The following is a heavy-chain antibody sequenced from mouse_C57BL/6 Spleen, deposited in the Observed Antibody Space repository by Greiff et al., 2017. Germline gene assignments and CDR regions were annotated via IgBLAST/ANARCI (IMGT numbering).Heavy chain of an antibody. CDR3: ARFSRLFYAMDY. J-gene: IGHJ4*01. CDR2: IYPGSGNT. D-gene: IGHD1-2*01. CDR1: GYTFTDYY. Sequence: QVQLQQSGAELVRPGASVKLSCKASGYTFTDYYINWVKQRPGQGLEWIARIYPGSGNTYYNEKFKGKATLTAEKSSSTAYMQLSSLTSEDSAVYFCARFSRLFYAMDYWGQGTSVTVSS. V-gene: IGHV1-76*01.